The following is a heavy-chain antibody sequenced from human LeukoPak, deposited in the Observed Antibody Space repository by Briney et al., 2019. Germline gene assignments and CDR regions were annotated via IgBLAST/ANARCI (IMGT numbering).Heavy chain of an antibody. Sequence: PSETLSLTCTVSGGSISSSSDNWGWIRQPPGKGLEGIGSIYYTGITYYNPSVMSRVTMSVDTSKNQFSLRLSSVTAADTAMYYCARQGRATVVMYMDDWGKGTTVTVSS. CDR1: GGSISSSSDN. V-gene: IGHV4-39*01. CDR2: IYYTGIT. D-gene: IGHD4-23*01. CDR3: ARQGRATVVMYMDD. J-gene: IGHJ6*03.